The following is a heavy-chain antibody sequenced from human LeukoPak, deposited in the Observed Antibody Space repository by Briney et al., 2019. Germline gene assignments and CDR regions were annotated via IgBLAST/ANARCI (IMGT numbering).Heavy chain of an antibody. CDR1: GGSISSRSYY. CDR3: ARAQWLVLVKFDY. CDR2: IYYSGST. V-gene: IGHV4-39*01. Sequence: SETLSLTCTVSGGSISSRSYYWGWIRQPPGKGLEWIGSIYYSGSTYYNPSLKSRVTISVDTSKNQFSLKLSSVTAADTAVYYCARAQWLVLVKFDYWGQGTLVTVSS. D-gene: IGHD6-19*01. J-gene: IGHJ4*02.